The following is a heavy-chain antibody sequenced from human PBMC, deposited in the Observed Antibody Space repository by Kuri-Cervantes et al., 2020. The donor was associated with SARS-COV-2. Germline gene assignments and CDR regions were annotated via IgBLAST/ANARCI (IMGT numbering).Heavy chain of an antibody. J-gene: IGHJ5*01. V-gene: IGHV3-23*01. CDR2: ISATSGGT. D-gene: IGHD2-2*01. Sequence: GESLKISCAASGFTFGSYAMTWVRQAPGKGLEWVSGISATSGGTYYADSVKGRFTTFRDNSNNRLYLQMSSLRAEDTAVYYCARGRDIYASSWFEYWGQGGLVTVSS. CDR1: GFTFGSYA. CDR3: ARGRDIYASSWFEY.